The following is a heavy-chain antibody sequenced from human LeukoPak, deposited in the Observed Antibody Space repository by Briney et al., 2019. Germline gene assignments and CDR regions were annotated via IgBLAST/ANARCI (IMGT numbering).Heavy chain of an antibody. Sequence: AASVKVSCKASGYTFTSYGISWVRQAPGQGLEWMGWISAYNGNTNYAQKLQGRVTMTTDTSTSTAYMELRSLRSDDTAVYYCARMYYYGSADPFLLAYWGQGTLVTVSS. J-gene: IGHJ4*02. CDR1: GYTFTSYG. CDR2: ISAYNGNT. D-gene: IGHD3-10*01. CDR3: ARMYYYGSADPFLLAY. V-gene: IGHV1-18*01.